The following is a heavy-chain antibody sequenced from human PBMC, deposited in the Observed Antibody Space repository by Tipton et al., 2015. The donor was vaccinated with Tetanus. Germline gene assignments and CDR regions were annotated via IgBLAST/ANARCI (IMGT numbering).Heavy chain of an antibody. Sequence: QLVQSGGGLIQPGGSLRLSCAASGVTVSGNYMSWVRQAPGKGLEWVSVIYTGGSADYTDSVKGRFTIPRDNSNNSLSLQMNSLRIDDTAVYYCAFRTNWRFSRGFDCWGQGILVTVSS. J-gene: IGHJ4*02. CDR1: GVTVSGNY. CDR3: AFRTNWRFSRGFDC. V-gene: IGHV3-53*01. D-gene: IGHD1-20*01. CDR2: IYTGGSA.